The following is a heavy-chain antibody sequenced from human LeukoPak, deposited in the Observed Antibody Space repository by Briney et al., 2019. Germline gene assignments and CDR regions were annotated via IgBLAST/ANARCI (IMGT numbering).Heavy chain of an antibody. J-gene: IGHJ4*02. Sequence: SETLSLTCTVSGGSISSYYWSWIRQPPGKGLEWIGNIYYSGSTYYNPSLKSRVTISVETSKNQFSLKLSSVTAADTAVYYCARDGRFPPEVLPRYFDYWGQETLVTVSS. CDR3: ARDGRFPPEVLPRYFDY. D-gene: IGHD1-26*01. V-gene: IGHV4-59*12. CDR1: GGSISSYY. CDR2: IYYSGST.